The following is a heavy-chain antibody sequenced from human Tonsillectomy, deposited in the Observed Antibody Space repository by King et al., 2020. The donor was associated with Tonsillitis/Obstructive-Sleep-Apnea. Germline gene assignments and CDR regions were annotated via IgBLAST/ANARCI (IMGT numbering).Heavy chain of an antibody. V-gene: IGHV4-61*01. CDR3: ARVGKGDAFDI. CDR1: GASVTSGTYY. J-gene: IGHJ3*02. Sequence: VQLQESGPGLVKPSETLSLTCTVSGASVTSGTYYWSWIRQPPGKALEWIGNIYYSGSTTCNPSLKSRVTISLDTSKNQFSLNLSSVTAADTAVYYCARVGKGDAFDIWGQGTMVTVSS. D-gene: IGHD3-10*01. CDR2: IYYSGST.